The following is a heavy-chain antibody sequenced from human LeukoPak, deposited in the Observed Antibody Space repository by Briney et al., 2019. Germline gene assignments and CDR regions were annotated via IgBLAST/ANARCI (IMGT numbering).Heavy chain of an antibody. CDR2: IKQDGSER. CDR3: ARVERGYGMDV. J-gene: IGHJ6*04. CDR1: GFTFSNYW. Sequence: GGSLRLSCAVSGFTFSNYWMSWVRQAPGKGLEWVANIKQDGSERYYVDSVKGRFTISRDNAKNSLYLQMNSLRAEDTAVYYCARVERGYGMDVWGKGTTVTVSS. V-gene: IGHV3-7*03.